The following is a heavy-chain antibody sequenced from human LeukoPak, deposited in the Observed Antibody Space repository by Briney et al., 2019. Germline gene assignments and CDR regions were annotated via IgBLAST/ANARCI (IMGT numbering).Heavy chain of an antibody. CDR2: ISGSDSTI. D-gene: IGHD1-1*01. V-gene: IGHV3-48*04. CDR1: GFTFSSYA. J-gene: IGHJ4*02. CDR3: ARESYWTGGY. Sequence: GGSLRLSCAASGFTFSSYAMNWVRQAPGKGLEWVSYISGSDSTIYYADSVKGRFTVSRDNANNSLYLQMNSLRAEDTAVYYCARESYWTGGYWGQGTLVTVSS.